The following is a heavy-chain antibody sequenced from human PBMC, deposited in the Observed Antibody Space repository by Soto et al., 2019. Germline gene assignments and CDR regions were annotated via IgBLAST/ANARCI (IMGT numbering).Heavy chain of an antibody. D-gene: IGHD6-13*01. CDR2: IYGGSST. V-gene: IGHV3-66*01. Sequence: EVHLVESGGGLVQPGGSLRLSCAASGFTVSSNYMSWVRQAPGKGLEWVPVIYGGSSTYYADSVKGRFTISRDKSKNTLYLQMNSLRAEDTAVYYCTRDRIAAPGTEWGQGTLVTVSS. CDR1: GFTVSSNY. J-gene: IGHJ4*02. CDR3: TRDRIAAPGTE.